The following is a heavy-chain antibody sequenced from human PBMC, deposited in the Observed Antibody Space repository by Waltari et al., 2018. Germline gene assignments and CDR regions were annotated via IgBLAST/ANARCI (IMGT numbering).Heavy chain of an antibody. J-gene: IGHJ6*02. V-gene: IGHV4-38-2*01. CDR3: ARRAQLVRRGGMDV. D-gene: IGHD6-6*01. CDR2: IYHSGST. CDR1: GYSISSGSY. Sequence: QVQLQESGPGLVKPSETLSLTCAVSGYSISSGSYWGWIRQPPGKGLEWIGSIYHSGSTYYNPSLKSRVTISVDTSKNQFSLKLSSVTAADTAVYYCARRAQLVRRGGMDVWGQGTTVTVSS.